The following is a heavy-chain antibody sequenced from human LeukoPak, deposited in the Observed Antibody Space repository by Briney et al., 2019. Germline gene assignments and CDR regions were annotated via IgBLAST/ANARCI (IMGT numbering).Heavy chain of an antibody. J-gene: IGHJ4*02. CDR2: ISGSGGST. CDR1: GFTFSSYA. D-gene: IGHD5-18*01. CDR3: AKGRTWIQLWFAY. Sequence: PGGSLRLSCAASGFTFSSYAMSWVRQAPGKGLEGVSAISGSGGSTYYADSVKGRFTISRDNSKNTLYLQMNSLRAEDTAVYYCAKGRTWIQLWFAYWGQGTLVTVSS. V-gene: IGHV3-23*01.